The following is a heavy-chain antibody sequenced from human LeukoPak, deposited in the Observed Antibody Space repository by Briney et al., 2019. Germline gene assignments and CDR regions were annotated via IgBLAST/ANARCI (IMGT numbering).Heavy chain of an antibody. V-gene: IGHV1-18*01. CDR1: GYTFTSYG. CDR3: ASDMVRGVDYYYMDV. J-gene: IGHJ6*03. D-gene: IGHD3-10*01. CDR2: ISAYNGNT. Sequence: VASVKVSCKASGYTFTSYGISWVRQAPGQGLEWMGWISAYNGNTNYAQKLQGRVTMTTDTSTSTAYMELRSLRSDDTAVYYCASDMVRGVDYYYMDVWGKGTTVTVSS.